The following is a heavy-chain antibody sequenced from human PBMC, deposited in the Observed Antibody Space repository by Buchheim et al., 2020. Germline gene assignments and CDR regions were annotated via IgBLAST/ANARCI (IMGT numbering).Heavy chain of an antibody. J-gene: IGHJ6*02. Sequence: QVQLVESGGGVVQPGRSLRLSCAASGFTFSNYDMHWVRQAPGKGLQWVAAIWYDGSKKLYADSVTGRFTISRDDSKNTVYLQMSSLRAEDTAVYFCGRDENYFGMDVWGQGTT. CDR1: GFTFSNYD. CDR3: GRDENYFGMDV. V-gene: IGHV3-33*01. CDR2: IWYDGSKK.